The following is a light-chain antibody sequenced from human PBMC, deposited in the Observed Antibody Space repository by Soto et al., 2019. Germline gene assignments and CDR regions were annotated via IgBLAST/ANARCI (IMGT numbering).Light chain of an antibody. CDR1: AGAVTSGLW. CDR2: DTS. CDR3: SLSYADGRV. Sequence: QTVVTQEPSLTVSPGGTVTRTFSSSAGAVTSGLWPYWFQQKPGQDPTKLSYDTSNKHSWNPARFSGSLLGGKAALTLSSAQPEDEADYYVSLSYADGRVFGGGTQLTVL. J-gene: IGLJ2*01. V-gene: IGLV7-46*01.